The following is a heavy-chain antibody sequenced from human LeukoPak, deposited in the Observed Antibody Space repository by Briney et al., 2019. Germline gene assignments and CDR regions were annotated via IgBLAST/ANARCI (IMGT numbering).Heavy chain of an antibody. Sequence: ASVKVSCKASGYTFTSYGISWVRQAPGQGLEWMGWISAYNGNTNYAQKLQGRVTMTTDTSTSTAYMELRSLRSDDTAVYYCARGDSPHGRVLEWLSPVAAFDYWGQGTLVTVSS. D-gene: IGHD3-3*01. CDR2: ISAYNGNT. CDR3: ARGDSPHGRVLEWLSPVAAFDY. CDR1: GYTFTSYG. J-gene: IGHJ4*02. V-gene: IGHV1-18*01.